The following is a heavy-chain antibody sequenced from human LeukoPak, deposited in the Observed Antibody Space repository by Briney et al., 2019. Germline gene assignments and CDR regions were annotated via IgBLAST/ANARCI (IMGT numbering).Heavy chain of an antibody. D-gene: IGHD3-3*01. Sequence: GASVKVSCKASGYTFTSYGISWVRQAPGQGLEWMGWISAYNGNTNYAQKLQGRVTMTTDTSTSTAYVELRSLRPDDTAVYYCARDTNSGDFWSGYFVYWGQGTLVTVSS. J-gene: IGHJ4*02. CDR2: ISAYNGNT. V-gene: IGHV1-18*01. CDR3: ARDTNSGDFWSGYFVY. CDR1: GYTFTSYG.